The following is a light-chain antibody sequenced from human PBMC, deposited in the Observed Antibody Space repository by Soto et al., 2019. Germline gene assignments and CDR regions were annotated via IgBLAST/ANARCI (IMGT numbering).Light chain of an antibody. J-gene: IGKJ2*01. Sequence: DIVMTQSPEYLAVSLGERATINCRSSQSILYSSNNKNLIAWYQQKPGQPPKLLIHWASTRQSGVPDRFSGSESGRDFTLTISSLQAEDVAVYYCQQYYSPPRYTFGQGTRLGIK. CDR2: WAS. CDR1: QSILYSSNNKNL. CDR3: QQYYSPPRYT. V-gene: IGKV4-1*01.